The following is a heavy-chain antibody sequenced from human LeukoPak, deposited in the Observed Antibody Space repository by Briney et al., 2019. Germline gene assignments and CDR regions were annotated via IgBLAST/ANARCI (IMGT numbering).Heavy chain of an antibody. V-gene: IGHV4-34*01. D-gene: IGHD6-19*01. CDR3: ARGPYSSGWYEARKYYFDY. CDR1: GGSFSGYY. Sequence: SETLSLTCAVYGGSFSGYYWSWIRQPPGKGLEWIGEINHSGSTNYNPSLKSQVTISVDTSKNQFSLKLSSVTAADTAVYYCARGPYSSGWYEARKYYFDYWGQGTLVTVSS. J-gene: IGHJ4*02. CDR2: INHSGST.